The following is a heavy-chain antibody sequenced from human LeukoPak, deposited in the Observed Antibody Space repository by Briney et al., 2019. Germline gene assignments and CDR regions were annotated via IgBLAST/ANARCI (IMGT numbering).Heavy chain of an antibody. CDR1: GGTFSSYA. CDR2: INPIFGTA. V-gene: IGHV1-69*01. J-gene: IGHJ4*02. CDR3: AVGRDKAIFGVVIY. Sequence: ASVKVSCKASGGTFSSYAISWVRQAPGQGLEWMGGINPIFGTANYAQKFQGRVTITADESTSTAYMELSSLRSEDTAVYYCAVGRDKAIFGVVIYWGQGTLVTVSS. D-gene: IGHD3-3*01.